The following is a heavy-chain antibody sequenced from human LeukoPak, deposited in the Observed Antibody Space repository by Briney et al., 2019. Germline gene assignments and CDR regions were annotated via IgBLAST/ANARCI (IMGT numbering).Heavy chain of an antibody. D-gene: IGHD3-10*01. V-gene: IGHV4-39*07. CDR1: GGSIRSSSYY. CDR2: IFYSGST. CDR3: ARERPDYYGSGSRLDGALDI. J-gene: IGHJ3*02. Sequence: SETLSLTCSVSGGSIRSSSYYWGWIRQPPGKGLEWIGSIFYSGSTYYNPSLKSRVTISVDTSQNQFSLKLSSLTAADTAVYYCARERPDYYGSGSRLDGALDIWGQGTMVTVSS.